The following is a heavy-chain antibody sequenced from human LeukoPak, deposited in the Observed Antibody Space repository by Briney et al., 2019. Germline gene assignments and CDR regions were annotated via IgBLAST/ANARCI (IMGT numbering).Heavy chain of an antibody. Sequence: PGGSLRLSCAASGFTVSSNYMSWVRQAPGKGLEWVSVIYSGGSTYYADSVKGRFTISRDNSKNTLYLQMNSLRAEDTAVYYCARVGNILTGYAIDYWGQGTLVTVSS. J-gene: IGHJ4*02. CDR1: GFTVSSNY. D-gene: IGHD3-9*01. V-gene: IGHV3-66*01. CDR3: ARVGNILTGYAIDY. CDR2: IYSGGST.